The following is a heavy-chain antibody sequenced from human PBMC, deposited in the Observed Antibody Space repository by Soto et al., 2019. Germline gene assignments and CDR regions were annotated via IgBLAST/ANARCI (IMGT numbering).Heavy chain of an antibody. CDR3: ARSVRSGSFPYYYYAMDV. CDR2: INSDGSST. V-gene: IGHV3-74*01. D-gene: IGHD3-10*01. Sequence: GGSLRLSCAASGFTFRSYWMQWVRQAPGKGLVWVSWINSDGSSTSYADSVKGRFTISRDNAKNTLYLQMNSLRAEDTAVYYCARSVRSGSFPYYYYAMDVWGQGTTVTVSS. J-gene: IGHJ6*02. CDR1: GFTFRSYW.